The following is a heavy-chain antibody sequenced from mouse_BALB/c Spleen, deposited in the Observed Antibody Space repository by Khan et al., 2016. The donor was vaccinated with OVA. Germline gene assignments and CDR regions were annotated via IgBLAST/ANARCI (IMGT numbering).Heavy chain of an antibody. CDR1: GYAFTNNG. CDR2: INTYTGEP. D-gene: IGHD2-14*01. V-gene: IGHV9-3-1*01. CDR3: ARVGYAGTMDY. Sequence: QIQLVQSGPELKKPGETVKISCKASGYAFTNNGMNWARQAPGKGLKWMGWINTYTGEPTYDADFKGRFAFSLETSASTADLQINNLKNEDTATYFCARVGYAGTMDYWGQGTSVTVSS. J-gene: IGHJ4*01.